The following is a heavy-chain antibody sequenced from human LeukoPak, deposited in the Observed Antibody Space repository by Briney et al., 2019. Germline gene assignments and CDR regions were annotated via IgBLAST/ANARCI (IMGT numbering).Heavy chain of an antibody. CDR3: AREREYCGGDCYSEFDY. Sequence: SETLSLTCTVSGGSISSYYWSWIRQPPGKGLEWIGYIYYSGSTNYNPSLKSRVTISVDTSKNQFSLKLSSVTAADTAVYYRAREREYCGGDCYSEFDYWGQGTLVTVSS. CDR1: GGSISSYY. V-gene: IGHV4-59*01. D-gene: IGHD2-21*02. CDR2: IYYSGST. J-gene: IGHJ4*02.